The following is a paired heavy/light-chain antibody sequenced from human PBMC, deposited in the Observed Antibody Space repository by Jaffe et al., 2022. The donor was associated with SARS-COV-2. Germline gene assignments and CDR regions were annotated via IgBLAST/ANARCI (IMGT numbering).Light chain of an antibody. CDR3: QSYDSSLRVSA. CDR1: TFNIGAGFD. Sequence: QAALTQPPSVSGAPGQRVTISCTGSTFNIGAGFDVHWYQHLPGRGPKLLIYGNVKRPSGVPDRFSASRSGTSASLAITGLQAEDEAVYICQSYDSSLRVSAFGGGTELTVL. CDR2: GNV. J-gene: IGLJ2*01. V-gene: IGLV1-40*01.
Heavy chain of an antibody. V-gene: IGHV3-23*01. J-gene: IGHJ3*02. Sequence: EVQLLESGGGLVHPGGSLRLSCAASGFTFSNYAMIWVRQAPGKGLSWVSAVTGGSHSTFYADSVKGRFTVSRDNSRNTLYLQMNSLRVEDTAVYYCAKELTGAGYGDYVDHDAFDIWGHGTMVTVAS. CDR1: GFTFSNYA. CDR2: VTGGSHST. CDR3: AKELTGAGYGDYVDHDAFDI. D-gene: IGHD4-17*01.